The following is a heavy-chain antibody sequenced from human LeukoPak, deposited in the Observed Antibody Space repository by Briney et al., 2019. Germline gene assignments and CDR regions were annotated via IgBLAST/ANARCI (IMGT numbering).Heavy chain of an antibody. CDR1: GYTFTGYY. CDR3: ARDTRPIRFLEWKHYYYGMDV. CDR2: ISPSSGGT. D-gene: IGHD3-3*01. J-gene: IGHJ6*02. Sequence: ASVKVSCKASGYTFTGYYIHWVRQTPGQGLEWMGRISPSSGGTNYAQKFQGRVTMTRDTSISTAYMELRRLGSDDTAVYYCARDTRPIRFLEWKHYYYGMDVWGQGTTVTVSS. V-gene: IGHV1-2*06.